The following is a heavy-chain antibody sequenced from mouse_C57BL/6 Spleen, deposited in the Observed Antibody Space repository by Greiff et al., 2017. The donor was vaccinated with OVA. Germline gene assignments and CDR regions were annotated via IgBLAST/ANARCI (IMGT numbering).Heavy chain of an antibody. CDR2: IHPNSGST. Sequence: QVQLQQPGAELVKPGASVKLSCKASGYTFTSYWMHWVKQRPGQGLEWIGMIHPNSGSTNYNEKFKSKATLTVDKSSSTAYMQLSSLTSEDSEVYYCARSVDYGSSIDYWGQGTTLTVSS. V-gene: IGHV1-64*01. J-gene: IGHJ2*01. D-gene: IGHD1-1*01. CDR1: GYTFTSYW. CDR3: ARSVDYGSSIDY.